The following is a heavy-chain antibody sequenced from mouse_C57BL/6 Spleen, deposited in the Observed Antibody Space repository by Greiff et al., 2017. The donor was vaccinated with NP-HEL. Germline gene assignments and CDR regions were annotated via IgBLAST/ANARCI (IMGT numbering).Heavy chain of an antibody. V-gene: IGHV1-80*01. CDR2: IYPGDGDT. J-gene: IGHJ2*01. CDR1: GYAFSSYW. Sequence: VQLQQSGAELVKPGASVKISCKASGYAFSSYWMNWVKQRPGQGLEWIGKIYPGDGDTNYNGKFKGKATLTADKSSSTAYMQLSSLTSEDSAVYFCAREDAYYYGSSYVDFDYWGQGTTLTVSS. CDR3: AREDAYYYGSSYVDFDY. D-gene: IGHD1-1*01.